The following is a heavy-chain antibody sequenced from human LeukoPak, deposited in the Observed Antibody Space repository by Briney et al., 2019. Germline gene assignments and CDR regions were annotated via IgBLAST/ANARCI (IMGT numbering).Heavy chain of an antibody. V-gene: IGHV3-33*01. Sequence: PGGSLRLSCAASGFTFSSYGMHWVRQAPGKGLEWVAVIWYDGSNKYYADSVKGRFTISRDNSKNTLYLQMNSLRAEDTAVYYCARVGDYGEYYFDYWGQGTLVTVSS. D-gene: IGHD4-17*01. CDR2: IWYDGSNK. J-gene: IGHJ4*02. CDR1: GFTFSSYG. CDR3: ARVGDYGEYYFDY.